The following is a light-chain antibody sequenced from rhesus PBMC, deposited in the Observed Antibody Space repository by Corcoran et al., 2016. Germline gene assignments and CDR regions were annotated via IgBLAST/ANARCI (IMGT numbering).Light chain of an antibody. J-gene: IGKJ3*01. CDR1: QDISTD. V-gene: IGKV1-25*01. CDR2: GAS. Sequence: DIQMTQSPSSLPASVGDRATITCRASQDISTDLAWYQQKPGKTPKLLIYGASTLETGFPSRLSCRGTCTDFTLSISSVHSEDFATYFCQLSYSPPFTFGPGTNLDVK. CDR3: QLSYSPPFT.